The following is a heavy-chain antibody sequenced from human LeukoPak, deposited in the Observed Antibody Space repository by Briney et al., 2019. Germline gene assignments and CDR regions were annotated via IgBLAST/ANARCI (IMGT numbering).Heavy chain of an antibody. V-gene: IGHV4-4*07. CDR3: ARVQSLYYYYYYMDV. CDR2: IYHSGST. D-gene: IGHD2-21*02. Sequence: SETLSLTCTVSGGSISSYYWSWIRQPAGKGLEWIGSIYHSGSTYYNPSLKSRVTISVDTSKNQFSLKLSSVTAADTAVYYCARVQSLYYYYYYMDVWGKGTTVTVSS. CDR1: GGSISSYY. J-gene: IGHJ6*03.